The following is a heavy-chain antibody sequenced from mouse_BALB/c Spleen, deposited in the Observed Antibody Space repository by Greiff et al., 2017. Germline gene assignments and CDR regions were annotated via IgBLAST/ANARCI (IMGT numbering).Heavy chain of an antibody. V-gene: IGHV1S81*02. J-gene: IGHJ4*01. D-gene: IGHD1-2*01. CDR1: GYTFTSYW. CDR3: ARSSHYYYAMDY. CDR2: INPSNGRT. Sequence: QVQLQQPGAELVKPGASVKLSCKASGYTFTSYWMHWVKQRPGQGLEWIGEINPSNGRTNYNEKFKSKATLTVDKSSSTAYMQLSSLTSEDSAVYYCARSSHYYYAMDYWGQGTSVTVSS.